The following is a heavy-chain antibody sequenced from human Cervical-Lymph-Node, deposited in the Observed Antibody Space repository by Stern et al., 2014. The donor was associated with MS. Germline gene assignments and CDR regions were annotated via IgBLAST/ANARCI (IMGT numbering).Heavy chain of an antibody. D-gene: IGHD3-16*01. CDR3: ARRVPWGDYFDS. V-gene: IGHV1-18*01. J-gene: IGHJ4*02. CDR2: VESCNGNT. CDR1: GYTFTSYG. Sequence: QVQLGQSGADVRKPGASVRVSCKASGYTFTSYGITWVRQAPGKGLEWMGGVESCNGNTDYAQKIQGRVCMTTDTATSTAYMELRSLRSDDAAVYYCARRVPWGDYFDSWGQGTLVTVSS.